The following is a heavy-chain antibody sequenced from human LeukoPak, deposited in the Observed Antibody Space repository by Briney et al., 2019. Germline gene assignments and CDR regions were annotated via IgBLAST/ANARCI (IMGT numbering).Heavy chain of an antibody. V-gene: IGHV4-59*08. CDR1: GGSITQTNY. Sequence: SGTLSLTCDVSGGSITQTNYWTWVRQPPGKGLEWIGYIYYSGSTNYNPSLKSRVTISVDTSKNQFSLKLSSVTAADTAVYYCAGSQYYDFWSGINWFDPWGQGTLVTVSS. CDR2: IYYSGST. D-gene: IGHD3-3*01. CDR3: AGSQYYDFWSGINWFDP. J-gene: IGHJ5*02.